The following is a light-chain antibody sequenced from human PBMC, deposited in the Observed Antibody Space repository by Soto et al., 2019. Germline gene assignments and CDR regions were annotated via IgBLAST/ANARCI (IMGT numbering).Light chain of an antibody. Sequence: DVLMTQFPSTLSAYVGDRVTITCRASQSINIWVAWYQQRPGKAPKLLIYDASSLERGVPSRFSGSGSGTEFTLTISSLQPDDFATYYCHQYNSYSPWTFGQGTKVDIK. CDR3: HQYNSYSPWT. CDR2: DAS. V-gene: IGKV1-5*01. J-gene: IGKJ1*01. CDR1: QSINIW.